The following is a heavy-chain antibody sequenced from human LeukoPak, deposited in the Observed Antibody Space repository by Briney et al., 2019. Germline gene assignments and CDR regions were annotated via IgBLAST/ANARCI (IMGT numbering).Heavy chain of an antibody. D-gene: IGHD2/OR15-2a*01. CDR1: GFIFTTYA. V-gene: IGHV3-23*01. CDR2: ISSSGGST. Sequence: PGGSLRLSCAASGFIFTTYAMSWVRQTPGKGLEWVSGISSSGGSTYYADSVKGHFTISRDNSKNTVYLQMNSLRAEDTAVYYCTTHFTTKLEDWGQATLVTVAS. CDR3: TTHFTTKLED. J-gene: IGHJ4*02.